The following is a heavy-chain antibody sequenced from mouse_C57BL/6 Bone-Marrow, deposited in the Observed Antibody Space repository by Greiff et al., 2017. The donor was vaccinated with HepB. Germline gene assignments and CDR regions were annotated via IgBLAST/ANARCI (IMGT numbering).Heavy chain of an antibody. CDR3: ARPYYYGSSLYWYFDV. V-gene: IGHV7-3*01. CDR2: IRNKANGYTT. J-gene: IGHJ1*03. CDR1: GFTFTDYY. Sequence: EVNLVESGGGLVQPGGSLSLSCAASGFTFTDYYMSWVRQPPGKALEWLGFIRNKANGYTTEYSASVKGRFTISRDNSQSILYLQMNALRAEDSATYYCARPYYYGSSLYWYFDVWGTGTTVTVSS. D-gene: IGHD1-1*01.